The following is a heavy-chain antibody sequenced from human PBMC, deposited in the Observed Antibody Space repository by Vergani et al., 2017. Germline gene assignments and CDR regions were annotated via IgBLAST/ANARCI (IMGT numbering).Heavy chain of an antibody. CDR3: ARHSGIAVAGEIDY. D-gene: IGHD6-19*01. CDR2: IYTSGST. V-gene: IGHV4-4*09. Sequence: QVQLQESGPGLVKPSETLSLTCTVSGGSISSYYWSWIRQPPGKGLEWIGYIYTSGSTNYNPSLKSRVTISVDTSKNQFSLKLSSVTAADTAVYCCARHSGIAVAGEIDYWGQGTLVTVSS. J-gene: IGHJ4*02. CDR1: GGSISSYY.